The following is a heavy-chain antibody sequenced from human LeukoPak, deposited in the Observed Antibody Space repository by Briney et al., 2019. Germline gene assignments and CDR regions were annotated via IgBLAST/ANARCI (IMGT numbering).Heavy chain of an antibody. Sequence: ASVKVSCKVSGYTLTELSMHWVRQAPGKGLEWVGGFDPEDGETIYAQKFQGRVTMTEDTSTDTAYMELSSLRSEDTAVYYCATESRFSGYYYVVSFDYWGQGTLVTVSS. CDR3: ATESRFSGYYYVVSFDY. V-gene: IGHV1-24*01. D-gene: IGHD3-22*01. J-gene: IGHJ4*02. CDR2: FDPEDGET. CDR1: GYTLTELS.